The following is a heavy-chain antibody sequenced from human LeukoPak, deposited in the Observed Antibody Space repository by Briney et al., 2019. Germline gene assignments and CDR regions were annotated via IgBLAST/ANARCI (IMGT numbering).Heavy chain of an antibody. D-gene: IGHD6-19*01. V-gene: IGHV3-48*03. CDR1: GFTFSSYE. CDR2: ISSSGSTI. J-gene: IGHJ4*02. CDR3: AREGIAVAVNFDY. Sequence: PGGSLRLSCAASGFTFSSYEMNWVRQAPGKGLEWVSYISSSGSTIYYADSVKGRFTISRDNAKNSLYLQMNSLRAEDTAVYYCAREGIAVAVNFDYWGQGTLVTVSS.